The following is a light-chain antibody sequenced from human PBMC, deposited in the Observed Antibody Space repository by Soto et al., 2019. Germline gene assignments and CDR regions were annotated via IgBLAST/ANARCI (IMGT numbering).Light chain of an antibody. V-gene: IGLV2-8*01. CDR1: SSDVGGYDY. CDR3: SSYTGGNPSYA. J-gene: IGLJ1*01. Sequence: QSVLTQPPSASGSPGQSVTISCTGTSSDVGGYDYVSWYQQHPGKAPKLMIYEVTIRPSGVSDRFSGSKSGNTASLTVSGLQAEDAADYYCSSYTGGNPSYAFGTGTKV. CDR2: EVT.